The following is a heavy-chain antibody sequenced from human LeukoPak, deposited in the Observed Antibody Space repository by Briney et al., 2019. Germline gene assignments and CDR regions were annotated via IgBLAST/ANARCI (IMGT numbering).Heavy chain of an antibody. V-gene: IGHV1-69*04. CDR3: ARDQEWFGEIGMDV. J-gene: IGHJ6*03. CDR2: IIPILGIA. CDR1: GGTFSSYT. D-gene: IGHD3-10*01. Sequence: GASVKVSCKASGGTFSSYTISWVRQAPGQGLEWMGRIIPILGIANYAQKLQGRVTMTTDTSTSTAYVELRSLRSDDTAVYYCARDQEWFGEIGMDVWGKGTTVTVSS.